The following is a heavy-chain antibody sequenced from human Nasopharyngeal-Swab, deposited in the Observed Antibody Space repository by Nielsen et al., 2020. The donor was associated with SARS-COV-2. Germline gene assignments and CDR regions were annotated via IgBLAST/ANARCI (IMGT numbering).Heavy chain of an antibody. CDR1: GFTFSSYW. CDR3: ARDGGRGPYIVVVPAVDAFDI. Sequence: GESLKISCAASGFTFSSYWMSWVRQAPGKGLEWVANIKQDGSEKYYVDSVKGRFTISRDNAKNSLYQQMNSLRAEDTAVYYCARDGGRGPYIVVVPAVDAFDIWGQGTMVTVSS. D-gene: IGHD2-2*01. J-gene: IGHJ3*02. V-gene: IGHV3-7*01. CDR2: IKQDGSEK.